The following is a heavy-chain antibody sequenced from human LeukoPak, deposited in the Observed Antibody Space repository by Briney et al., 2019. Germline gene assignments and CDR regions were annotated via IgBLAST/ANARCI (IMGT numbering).Heavy chain of an antibody. D-gene: IGHD4-17*01. CDR2: IHYSGST. V-gene: IGHV4-39*07. CDR1: GFTLSSYA. CDR3: ARDGPTVTTDPFDC. Sequence: GSLRLSCAASGFTLSSYAMSWVRQPPGKGLEWIGSIHYSGSTYYNPSLKSRVTISVDTSKKQFSLKLNSVTAADTAVYYCARDGPTVTTDPFDCWGQGTLVTVFS. J-gene: IGHJ4*02.